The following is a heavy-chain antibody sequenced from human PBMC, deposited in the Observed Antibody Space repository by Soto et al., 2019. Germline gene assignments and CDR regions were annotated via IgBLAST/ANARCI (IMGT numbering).Heavy chain of an antibody. CDR2: IYYSGST. Sequence: SETLSLTCTVSGGSISSYYWSWIRQPPGKGLEGIGYIYYSGSTNYNPSLKRRVTISVDTSKNQFSLKLSSVTAADTAVYYCARHIVVVPANWFDPWGQGTLVTVSS. D-gene: IGHD2-2*01. CDR1: GGSISSYY. V-gene: IGHV4-59*08. J-gene: IGHJ5*02. CDR3: ARHIVVVPANWFDP.